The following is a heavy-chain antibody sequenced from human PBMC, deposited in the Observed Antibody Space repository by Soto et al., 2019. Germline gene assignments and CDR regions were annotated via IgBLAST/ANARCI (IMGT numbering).Heavy chain of an antibody. CDR2: IWYDGSNK. V-gene: IGHV3-33*01. Sequence: QVQLVESGGGVVQPGRSLRLSCAASGFTFSSYGMHWVRQAPGKGLEWVAVIWYDGSNKYYADSVQGRFTISRDNSKTTLYPQMNSLRAEDTAVYYCAREPVAYQLPYGMDVWGQGTTVTVSS. CDR1: GFTFSSYG. J-gene: IGHJ6*02. D-gene: IGHD2-2*01. CDR3: AREPVAYQLPYGMDV.